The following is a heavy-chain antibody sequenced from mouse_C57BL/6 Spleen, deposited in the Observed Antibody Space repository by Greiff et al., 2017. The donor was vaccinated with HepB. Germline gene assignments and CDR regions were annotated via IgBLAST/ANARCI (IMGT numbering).Heavy chain of an antibody. Sequence: QVQLQQPGAELVKPGASVKLSCKASGYTFTSYWMQWVKQRPGQGLEWIGEIDPSDSYTNYNQKFKGKATLTVDTSSSTAYMQLSSLTSEDSAVYYCARKMGQESAMDYWGQGTSVTVSS. CDR2: IDPSDSYT. J-gene: IGHJ4*01. V-gene: IGHV1-50*01. D-gene: IGHD3-3*01. CDR1: GYTFTSYW. CDR3: ARKMGQESAMDY.